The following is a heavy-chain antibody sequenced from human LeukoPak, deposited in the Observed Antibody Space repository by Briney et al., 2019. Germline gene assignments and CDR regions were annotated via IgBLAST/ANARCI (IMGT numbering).Heavy chain of an antibody. V-gene: IGHV4-39*02. D-gene: IGHD3-22*01. CDR2: IYYSGST. Sequence: SETLSLTCTVSGGSISSSSYYWGWIRQPPGKGLEWIGSIYYSGSTYYNPSLESRVIISVDSSKNQFSLKLSSVTAADTAVYYCAREENDYDSSGYRRDYYYYMDVWGKGTTVTVSS. CDR3: AREENDYDSSGYRRDYYYYMDV. CDR1: GGSISSSSYY. J-gene: IGHJ6*03.